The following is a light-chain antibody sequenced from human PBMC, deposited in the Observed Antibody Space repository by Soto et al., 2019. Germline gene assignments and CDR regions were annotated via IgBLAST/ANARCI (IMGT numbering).Light chain of an antibody. V-gene: IGKV3-15*01. Sequence: EVVMTQSPATLSVFPGERVTLSCRASQSVSTSLAWYQQKRGQAPRLLIYSASTRATGIPARFSGSGSGTEFTLTISSLESEDFAVYYCRQYIHGYTFGQGTELEIK. CDR3: RQYIHGYT. CDR1: QSVSTS. CDR2: SAS. J-gene: IGKJ2*01.